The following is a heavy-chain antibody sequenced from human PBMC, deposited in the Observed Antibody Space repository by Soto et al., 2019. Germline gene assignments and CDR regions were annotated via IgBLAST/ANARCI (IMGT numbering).Heavy chain of an antibody. CDR3: ARHNGPLYVGYYYDLDV. J-gene: IGHJ6*02. D-gene: IGHD3-16*01. CDR2: IYYSGYT. V-gene: IGHV4-39*01. Sequence: PSETLCLTCTVPGGSISISSYYWGWIPQHPGKGLEWIGSIYYSGYTYYNPPLKSRVTISVDTSKNQFSLKLSSVTAADTAVYYCARHNGPLYVGYYYDLDVWGQGTTVT. CDR1: GGSISISSYY.